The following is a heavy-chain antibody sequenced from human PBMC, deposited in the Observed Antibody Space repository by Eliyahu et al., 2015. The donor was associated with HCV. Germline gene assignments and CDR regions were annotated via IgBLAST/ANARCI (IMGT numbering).Heavy chain of an antibody. CDR3: VRDSWGPDH. D-gene: IGHD3-16*01. Sequence: EVQLVESGGGLVQPGGSLRLSCAASGFTFSGFTFSDYWLLWVRQAPGKGPVWVSYINTDGSLTTYADSVKGRFTISRDNAKNTLYLQMNSLRAEDTAVYYCVRDSWGPDHWGQGTLVTVSS. J-gene: IGHJ4*02. V-gene: IGHV3-74*01. CDR2: INTDGSLT. CDR1: GFTFSDYW.